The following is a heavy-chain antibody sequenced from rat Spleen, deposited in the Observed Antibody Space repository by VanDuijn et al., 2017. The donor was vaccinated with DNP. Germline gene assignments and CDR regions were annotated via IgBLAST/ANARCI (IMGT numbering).Heavy chain of an antibody. CDR2: INNADIS. CDR3: ARSGLGRGFAY. D-gene: IGHD5-1*01. J-gene: IGHJ3*01. CDR1: GYSITSNY. Sequence: EVQLQESGPGLVKPSQSLSLTCSVTGYSITSNYWGWIRKFPGNKLEWMGYINNADISNYNPSLKSRISITRDTSKNQFFLQVNSVATEDTATYYCARSGLGRGFAYWGQGTLVTVSS. V-gene: IGHV3-3*01.